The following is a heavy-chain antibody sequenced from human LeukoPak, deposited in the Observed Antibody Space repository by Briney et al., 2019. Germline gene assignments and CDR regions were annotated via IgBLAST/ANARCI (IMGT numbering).Heavy chain of an antibody. J-gene: IGHJ4*02. D-gene: IGHD2-15*01. CDR3: AGGPAVAYFDY. CDR2: ISSSSSYI. Sequence: GGSLRLSCAASGFTFSNYCMKWVRQAPGKGLEWVSSISSSSSYIYYADSVKGRFTISRDNAKNSLYLQMNSLRAEDTAVYYCAGGPAVAYFDYWGQGTLVTVSS. CDR1: GFTFSNYC. V-gene: IGHV3-21*01.